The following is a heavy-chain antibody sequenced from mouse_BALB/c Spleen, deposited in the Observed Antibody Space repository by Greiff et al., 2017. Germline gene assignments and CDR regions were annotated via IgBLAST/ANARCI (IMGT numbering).Heavy chain of an antibody. CDR3: ARREVRRAMDY. J-gene: IGHJ4*01. CDR2: ISSGGGNT. D-gene: IGHD2-14*01. Sequence: EVKVVESGGGLVKPGGSLKLSCAASGFTFSSYTMSWVRQTPEKRLEWVATISSGGGNTYYPDSVKGRFTISSDNAKNNLYLQMSSLRSEDTALYYCARREVRRAMDYWGQGTSVTVSS. CDR1: GFTFSSYT. V-gene: IGHV5-9*03.